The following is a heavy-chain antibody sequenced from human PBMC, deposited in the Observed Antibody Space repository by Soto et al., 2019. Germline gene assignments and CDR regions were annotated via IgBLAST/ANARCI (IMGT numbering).Heavy chain of an antibody. D-gene: IGHD6-13*01. V-gene: IGHV1-8*01. Sequence: ASVKVSCKASGYTFTSYDINWVRQATGQGLEWMGWMNPNSGNTGYAQKFQGRVTMTRNTSISTAYMELSSLRSEDTAMYYGARTAAAGKNYYGVDVGGQGTTVTSP. J-gene: IGHJ6*02. CDR3: ARTAAAGKNYYGVDV. CDR2: MNPNSGNT. CDR1: GYTFTSYD.